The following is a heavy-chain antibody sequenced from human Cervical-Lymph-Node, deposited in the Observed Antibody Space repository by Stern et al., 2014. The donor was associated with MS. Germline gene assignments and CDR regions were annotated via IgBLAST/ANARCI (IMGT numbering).Heavy chain of an antibody. CDR2: ISYDGSNK. CDR3: ARDRDEGSDPFDY. CDR1: GFTFSSYA. J-gene: IGHJ4*02. V-gene: IGHV3-30*16. Sequence: VQLVESGGGVVQPGRSLRVSCEASGFTFSSYAMNWVRQAPGQGLDWVAVISYDGSNKYYADSVQGLFTISRDNSNNTLYLQMNSLRGEDTAVYYCARDRDEGSDPFDYWGQGTLVTVSS. D-gene: IGHD5-24*01.